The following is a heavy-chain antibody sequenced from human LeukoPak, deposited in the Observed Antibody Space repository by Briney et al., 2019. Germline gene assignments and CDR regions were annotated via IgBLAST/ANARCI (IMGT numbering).Heavy chain of an antibody. D-gene: IGHD3-22*01. Sequence: SGGSLRLSCAASGFTFSSYAMSWVRQAPGKGLEWVPAISGSGGSTYYADSVKGRFTISRDNSKNTLYLQMNSLRAEDTAVYYCAKEITMIGNEGFDYWGQGTLVTVSS. J-gene: IGHJ4*02. CDR1: GFTFSSYA. V-gene: IGHV3-23*01. CDR2: ISGSGGST. CDR3: AKEITMIGNEGFDY.